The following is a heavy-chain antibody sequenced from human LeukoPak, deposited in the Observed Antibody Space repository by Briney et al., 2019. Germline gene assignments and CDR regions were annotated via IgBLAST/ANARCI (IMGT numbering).Heavy chain of an antibody. D-gene: IGHD5-12*01. CDR1: GGSISSYY. Sequence: SGTLSLTCAVSGGSISSYYWSWIRQPPGKGLELIGYIYYSGTTNYNPSLKSRVTISVDTSKNQFSLKLSSVTAADTAVYYCAKDLGYSGYDSLDYWGQGTLVTVSS. J-gene: IGHJ4*02. CDR3: AKDLGYSGYDSLDY. V-gene: IGHV4-59*01. CDR2: IYYSGTT.